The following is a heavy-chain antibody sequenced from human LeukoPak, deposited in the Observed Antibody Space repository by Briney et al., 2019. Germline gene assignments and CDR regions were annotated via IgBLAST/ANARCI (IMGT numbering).Heavy chain of an antibody. Sequence: PSETLSLTCTVSGGSISSGGHSWSWIRQPPGKGLEWIGYIYHSGSGSTYYNPSLKSRVTISIDKSKNQFSLKLNSVTAADTAEYYCARGRDGYKYDAFDIWGQGTMVTVSS. CDR1: GGSISSGGHS. D-gene: IGHD5-24*01. J-gene: IGHJ3*02. V-gene: IGHV4-30-2*01. CDR2: IYHSGSGST. CDR3: ARGRDGYKYDAFDI.